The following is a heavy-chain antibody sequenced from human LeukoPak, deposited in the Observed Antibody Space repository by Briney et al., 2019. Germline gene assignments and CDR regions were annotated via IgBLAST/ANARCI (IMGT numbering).Heavy chain of an antibody. CDR3: ARGAGDYGDYVDY. V-gene: IGHV4-34*01. CDR1: GGSFSGYY. D-gene: IGHD4-17*01. J-gene: IGHJ4*02. CDR2: INHSGSN. Sequence: SETLSLTCAVYGGSFSGYYWSWIRQPPGKGLEWIGEINHSGSNNYNPSLKSRVTISVDTSKNQFSLKLSSVTAADTAVYYCARGAGDYGDYVDYWGQGTLVTVSS.